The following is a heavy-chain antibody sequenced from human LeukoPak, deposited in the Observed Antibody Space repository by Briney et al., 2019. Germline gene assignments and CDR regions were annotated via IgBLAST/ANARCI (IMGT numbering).Heavy chain of an antibody. CDR1: GFTFSSYG. CDR3: ANVVKGPPDAFDI. J-gene: IGHJ3*02. D-gene: IGHD2-15*01. CDR2: IRYDGSNK. V-gene: IGHV3-30*02. Sequence: GGSLRLSXAASGFTFSSYGMHWVRQAPGKGLEWVEFIRYDGSNKYYADSVKGRFTISRDNSKNTLYLQMNSLRAEDTAVYYCANVVKGPPDAFDIWGQGTMVTVSS.